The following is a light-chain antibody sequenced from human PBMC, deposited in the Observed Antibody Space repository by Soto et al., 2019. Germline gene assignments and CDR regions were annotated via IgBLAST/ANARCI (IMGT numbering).Light chain of an antibody. CDR1: ESISRS. CDR2: DAS. CDR3: HQRRSWPRT. J-gene: IGKJ1*01. Sequence: IVLTQSPVSLSLSPGERATLSCRASESISRSLAWYQQRPGQAPRLLMYDASNRATGIPQRFSGSGSGTDFTLTISSLQPEDFAVYYCHQRRSWPRTFGQGTKVDIK. V-gene: IGKV3-11*01.